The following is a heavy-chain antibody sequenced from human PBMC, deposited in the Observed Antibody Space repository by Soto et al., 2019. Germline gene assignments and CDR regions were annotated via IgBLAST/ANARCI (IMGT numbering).Heavy chain of an antibody. D-gene: IGHD5-18*01. V-gene: IGHV3-9*01. Sequence: EVQLVESGGGLVQPGRSLRLSCAASGFTFDDYAMHWVRQAPGKGLEWVSGISWNSGSIGYADSVKGRFTISRDNGKNSLYLQMNSLRAEDTALYYCAKDITAMGQGIDYWGQGTLVTVSS. CDR3: AKDITAMGQGIDY. J-gene: IGHJ4*02. CDR2: ISWNSGSI. CDR1: GFTFDDYA.